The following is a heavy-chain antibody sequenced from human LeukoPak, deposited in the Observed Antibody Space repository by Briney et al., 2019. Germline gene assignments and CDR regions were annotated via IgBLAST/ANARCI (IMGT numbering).Heavy chain of an antibody. CDR3: ARAYGSGSYSTDFDY. Sequence: GGSLRLSCAASGFTFSSYSMNWVRQAPGKGLEWVSSISSSSSYIYYADSVKGRFTISRDNAKKSLYLQMNSLRAEDTAVYYCARAYGSGSYSTDFDYWGQGTLVTVSS. CDR1: GFTFSSYS. V-gene: IGHV3-21*01. D-gene: IGHD3-10*01. J-gene: IGHJ4*02. CDR2: ISSSSSYI.